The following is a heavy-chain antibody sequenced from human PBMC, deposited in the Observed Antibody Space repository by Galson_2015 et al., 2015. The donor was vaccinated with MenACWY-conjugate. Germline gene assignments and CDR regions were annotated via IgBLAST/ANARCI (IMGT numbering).Heavy chain of an antibody. CDR3: ARDEGGVRATQSRFDP. CDR1: EGTFSSNA. J-gene: IGHJ5*02. V-gene: IGHV1-69*06. CDR2: IIPIFGAA. D-gene: IGHD3-16*01. Sequence: SVKVSCKASEGTFSSNALSWVRQAPGPGLEWMGGIIPIFGAANYAQKFQGRVTITADKSTSTAYMELTSLRSEDTAVYYCARDEGGVRATQSRFDPWGQGTLVTISS.